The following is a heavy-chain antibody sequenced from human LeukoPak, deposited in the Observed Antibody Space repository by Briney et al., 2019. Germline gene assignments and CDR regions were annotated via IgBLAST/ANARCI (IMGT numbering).Heavy chain of an antibody. CDR1: GFMFSKYA. V-gene: IGHV3-23*01. CDR3: AKDSKEDYYDSSGDY. D-gene: IGHD3-22*01. J-gene: IGHJ4*02. CDR2: ISGSGFST. Sequence: PGGSLRLSCEASGFMFSKYAMSWVRQTPGKGLEWVSAISGSGFSTFYADSVKGRFTISRDNSKNTLYLQMNSLRAEDTAVYYCAKDSKEDYYDSSGDYWGQGTLVTVSS.